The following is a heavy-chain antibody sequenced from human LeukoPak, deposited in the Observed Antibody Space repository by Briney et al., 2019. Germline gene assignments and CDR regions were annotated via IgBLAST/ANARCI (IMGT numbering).Heavy chain of an antibody. CDR3: AKDGYDYVAVY. D-gene: IGHD3-10*02. Sequence: GGSLRLSCAASGFTFSSYAMSWVRQAPGKGLEWVSAISGSGGSTYYADSMKGRFTISRDNSKSTLYLQMSSLRAEDTAVYYCAKDGYDYVAVYWGQGTLVTVSS. V-gene: IGHV3-23*01. CDR2: ISGSGGST. J-gene: IGHJ4*02. CDR1: GFTFSSYA.